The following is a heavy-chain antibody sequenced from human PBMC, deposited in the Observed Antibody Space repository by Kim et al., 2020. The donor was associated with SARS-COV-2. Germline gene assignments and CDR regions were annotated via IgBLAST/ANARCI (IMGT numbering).Heavy chain of an antibody. J-gene: IGHJ5*01. CDR1: GFTFIGSA. CDR2: IVVGSGNT. CDR3: AAVRDCSGGSCSYDGLSWF. D-gene: IGHD2-15*01. Sequence: SVKVSCKASGFTFIGSAMQWVRQARGQRLEWIGWIVVGSGNTNYAQEFQERVTITRDMSTRTAYMELSSLRSEDTAVYYCAAVRDCSGGSCSYDGLSWF. V-gene: IGHV1-58*02.